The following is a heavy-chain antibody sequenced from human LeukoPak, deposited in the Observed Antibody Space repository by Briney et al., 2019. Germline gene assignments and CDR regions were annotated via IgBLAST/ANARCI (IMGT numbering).Heavy chain of an antibody. Sequence: PSETLSLTCTVSGGSISSYYWSWIRQPPGKGLEWIGYIYYSGSTNYNPSLKSRVTISVDTSKNQFSLKLNSVTAADTAVYYCAKMGRGLELPAENDYYYYYYMDVWGKGTTVTVSS. D-gene: IGHD1-7*01. J-gene: IGHJ6*03. V-gene: IGHV4-59*01. CDR2: IYYSGST. CDR1: GGSISSYY. CDR3: AKMGRGLELPAENDYYYYYYMDV.